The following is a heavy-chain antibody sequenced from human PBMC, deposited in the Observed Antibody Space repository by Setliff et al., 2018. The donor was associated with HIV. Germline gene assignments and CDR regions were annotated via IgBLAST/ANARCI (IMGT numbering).Heavy chain of an antibody. CDR3: ARHQAPYYCSSGYNPNWYFDL. Sequence: GASVKVSCKASGYTFTNYAIHWVRQAPGQRLEWMGWINAGNGDTKYSQKFQGRVTITTDTSASTAYMERNSLSSEDTAVYYCARHQAPYYCSSGYNPNWYFDLWGRGTLVTVSS. J-gene: IGHJ2*01. D-gene: IGHD3-22*01. V-gene: IGHV1-3*01. CDR1: GYTFTNYA. CDR2: INAGNGDT.